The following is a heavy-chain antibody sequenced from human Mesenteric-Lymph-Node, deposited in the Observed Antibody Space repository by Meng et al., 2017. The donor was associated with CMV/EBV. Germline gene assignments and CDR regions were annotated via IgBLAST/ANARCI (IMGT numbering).Heavy chain of an antibody. D-gene: IGHD2/OR15-2a*01. CDR1: GVSVTSGAYH. Sequence: QVQLQDPGPGLVKPSETLSLTCLVSGVSVTSGAYHWSWIRQSPGKGLEWIGYIYGTGITIYNPSLKSRVTILLETSKNQFSLKLNSVTTADTAVYYCAKSRSSTPGIVDDWGQGTLVTVSS. V-gene: IGHV4-61*08. J-gene: IGHJ4*02. CDR3: AKSRSSTPGIVDD. CDR2: IYGTGIT.